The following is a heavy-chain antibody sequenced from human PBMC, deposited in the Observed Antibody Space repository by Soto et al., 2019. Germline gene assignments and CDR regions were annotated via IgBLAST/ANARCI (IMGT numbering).Heavy chain of an antibody. Sequence: QVQLVESGGGVVQPGRSLRLSCAASGFTFSSYAMHWFRQAPGKGLEWVTIIWYDGSNKNYADSVKGRFTISRDNSKNTVYLQMNSLRVEDTAVYYCARDAGGDYHHSYMDVWGKGTTVTVSS. J-gene: IGHJ6*03. CDR3: ARDAGGDYHHSYMDV. CDR1: GFTFSSYA. V-gene: IGHV3-33*01. CDR2: IWYDGSNK. D-gene: IGHD4-17*01.